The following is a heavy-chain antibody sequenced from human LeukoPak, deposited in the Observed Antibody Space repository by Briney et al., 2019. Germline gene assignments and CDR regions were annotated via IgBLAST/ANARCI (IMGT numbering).Heavy chain of an antibody. CDR2: ISAGNGNT. V-gene: IGHV1-3*01. J-gene: IGHJ4*02. Sequence: AASVTVSFTASGYTFTSYAIHWVRQAPGQRLEWMGWISAGNGNTKYSQNFQGRVTFISNTSATTAFMELSSLRSEDAAVYYCARDSGSGNNDYWGQGTLVTVSS. D-gene: IGHD1-26*01. CDR3: ARDSGSGNNDY. CDR1: GYTFTSYA.